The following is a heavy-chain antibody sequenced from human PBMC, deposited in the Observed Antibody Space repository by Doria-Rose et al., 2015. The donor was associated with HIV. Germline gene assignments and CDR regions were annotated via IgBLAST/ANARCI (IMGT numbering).Heavy chain of an antibody. Sequence: QVQLQESGAEVKKPGASVKVSCKASGYTFTSYGISWVRQAPGQGLEWMGWISAYNGNTNYPQKLQDRVTMTTDTSTSTAYMELRSLTSDDTAVYYCARVNYGDLVGHYYYYGMDVWGQGTTVTVSS. V-gene: IGHV1-18*01. CDR2: ISAYNGNT. CDR3: ARVNYGDLVGHYYYYGMDV. CDR1: GYTFTSYG. D-gene: IGHD4-17*01. J-gene: IGHJ6*02.